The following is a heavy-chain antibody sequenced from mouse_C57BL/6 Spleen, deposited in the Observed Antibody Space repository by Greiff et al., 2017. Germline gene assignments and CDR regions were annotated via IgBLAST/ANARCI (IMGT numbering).Heavy chain of an antibody. J-gene: IGHJ3*01. D-gene: IGHD1-1*01. CDR1: GYTFTDYN. Sequence: EVKLVESGPELVKPGASVKMSCKASGYTFTDYNMHWVKQSHGKSLEWIGYINPNNGGTSYNQKFKGKATLTVNKSSSTAYMELRSLTSEDSAVYYCARGDYGSSYVWFAYWGQGTLVTVSA. CDR3: ARGDYGSSYVWFAY. CDR2: INPNNGGT. V-gene: IGHV1-22*01.